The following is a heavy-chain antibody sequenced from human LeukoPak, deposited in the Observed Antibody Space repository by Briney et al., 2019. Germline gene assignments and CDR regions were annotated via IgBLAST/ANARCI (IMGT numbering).Heavy chain of an antibody. CDR3: ARALQDYYYGMDV. Sequence: SETLSLTCTVSGGSISSYYGSWIRRPPGKGLEWIGYIYYSGRTNYNPSLKSRVTISEDTSKNHFSLRLRSVTAADTAVYYCARALQDYYYGMDVWGQGTTVTVSS. D-gene: IGHD5-24*01. V-gene: IGHV4-59*08. CDR2: IYYSGRT. J-gene: IGHJ6*02. CDR1: GGSISSYY.